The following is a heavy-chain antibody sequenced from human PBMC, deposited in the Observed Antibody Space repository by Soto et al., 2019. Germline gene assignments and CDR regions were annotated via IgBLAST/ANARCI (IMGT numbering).Heavy chain of an antibody. J-gene: IGHJ5*02. CDR1: GGSISSYY. CDR3: PRRRITTVRGVMSCLDP. Sequence: SETLSLTCTVAGGSISSYYWSWIRQPPGKGLEWIGYIYYSGSTNYNPSLKSRVTISVDTSKNQFSLKLSSVTAADTAVYYGPRRRITTVRGVMSCLDPCGQGPLVTVSS. V-gene: IGHV4-59*01. CDR2: IYYSGST. D-gene: IGHD3-10*01.